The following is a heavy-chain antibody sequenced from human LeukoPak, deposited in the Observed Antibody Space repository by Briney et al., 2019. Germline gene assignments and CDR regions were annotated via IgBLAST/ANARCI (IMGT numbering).Heavy chain of an antibody. CDR2: IKPDASEK. D-gene: IGHD6-19*01. J-gene: IGHJ4*02. CDR3: AKDSSGYY. V-gene: IGHV3-7*04. CDR1: GFTFRSSW. Sequence: GGSLRLSCAASGFTFRSSWMSWVRPAPGKGLEWVANIKPDASEKYYVDSVKGRFTISRDNAKNTLFLQMNTLRAEDTAVYYCAKDSSGYYCGQGTLVTVSS.